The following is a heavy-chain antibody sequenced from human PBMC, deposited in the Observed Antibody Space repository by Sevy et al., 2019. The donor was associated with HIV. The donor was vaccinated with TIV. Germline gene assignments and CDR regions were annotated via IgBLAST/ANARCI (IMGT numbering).Heavy chain of an antibody. D-gene: IGHD6-13*01. V-gene: IGHV3-9*01. CDR1: GFTFDDYA. CDR2: ISWRGFGI. CDR3: VKDKSAAARRGAFDY. Sequence: GGFLRLSCAASGFTFDDYAMHWVRQGPGKGLEWVSGISWRGFGIGYADSVKGRFTISRDNAKNSLYLHMNSLRPEDTAFNYCVKDKSAAARRGAFDYWGQGTLVTVSS. J-gene: IGHJ4*02.